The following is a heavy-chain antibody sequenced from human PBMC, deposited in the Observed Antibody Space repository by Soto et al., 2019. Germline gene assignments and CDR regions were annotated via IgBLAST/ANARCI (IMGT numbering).Heavy chain of an antibody. Sequence: QVQLVQSGAEVKKPGASVKVSCKASGYTFTSYGISWVRQAPGQGLEWMGWISAYNGNTNYAQKLQGRVTMTTDTSTSTADMELRSLRSDDTAVYYCARDNASGWYVGTLDYWGQGTLFTVSS. J-gene: IGHJ4*02. D-gene: IGHD6-19*01. V-gene: IGHV1-18*04. CDR1: GYTFTSYG. CDR2: ISAYNGNT. CDR3: ARDNASGWYVGTLDY.